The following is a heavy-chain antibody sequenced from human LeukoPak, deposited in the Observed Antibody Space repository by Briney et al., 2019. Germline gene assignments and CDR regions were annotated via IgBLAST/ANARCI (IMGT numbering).Heavy chain of an antibody. Sequence: GGSLRLSCAASGFTFSSYWMHWVRQVPGKGLVWVSRVNNDGSATNYADSVKGRFTISRDNAKNTLYLQMNSLRAEDTAVYYCATDVPAVTIFGYWGQGTLVTVSS. CDR1: GFTFSSYW. CDR2: VNNDGSAT. CDR3: ATDVPAVTIFGY. V-gene: IGHV3-74*01. D-gene: IGHD2-2*01. J-gene: IGHJ4*02.